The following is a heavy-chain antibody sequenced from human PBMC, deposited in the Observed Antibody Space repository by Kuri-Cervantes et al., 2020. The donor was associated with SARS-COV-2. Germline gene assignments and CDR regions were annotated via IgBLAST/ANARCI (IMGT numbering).Heavy chain of an antibody. CDR2: IFRSGSA. CDR3: ARLGDSSGYYYVGWFDP. J-gene: IGHJ5*02. D-gene: IGHD3-22*01. CDR1: GYSISSGHY. Sequence: GSLRLSCSVSGYSISSGHYWGWIRQPPGKGLEWIGSIFRSGSAFYNLSLKSRVTMSVDTSKNQFSLKLSSVTAADTAVYYCARLGDSSGYYYVGWFDPWGQGTRVTVS. V-gene: IGHV4-38-2*02.